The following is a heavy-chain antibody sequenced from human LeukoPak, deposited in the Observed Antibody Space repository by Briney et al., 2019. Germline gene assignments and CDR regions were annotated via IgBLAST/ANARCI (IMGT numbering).Heavy chain of an antibody. Sequence: SQTLSLTCAISGDSVSSNSAAWNWIRQSPSRGLEWLGRTYYRSKWYNDYAVSVKSRITIKPDTSTNQFSLQLRSATPEDTAVYYCTRQRSTSTEYYGLDVWGQGTTVTVSS. CDR3: TRQRSTSTEYYGLDV. V-gene: IGHV6-1*01. CDR2: TYYRSKWYN. CDR1: GDSVSSNSAA. J-gene: IGHJ6*02. D-gene: IGHD6-6*01.